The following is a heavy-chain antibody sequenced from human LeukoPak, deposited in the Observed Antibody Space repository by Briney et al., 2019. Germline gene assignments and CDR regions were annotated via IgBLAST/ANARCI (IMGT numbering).Heavy chain of an antibody. CDR2: ISGSGGST. J-gene: IGHJ4*02. Sequence: GVSLRLSGAASGFTFSSYAMRWVGQAPGKGLEWGSAISGSGGSTYYADSVKGRFTISRDNSKNTLYLQMNSLRAEDTAVYYCAKDLSSSSGFDYWGEGTLVTVSS. V-gene: IGHV3-23*01. CDR1: GFTFSSYA. D-gene: IGHD6-6*01. CDR3: AKDLSSSSGFDY.